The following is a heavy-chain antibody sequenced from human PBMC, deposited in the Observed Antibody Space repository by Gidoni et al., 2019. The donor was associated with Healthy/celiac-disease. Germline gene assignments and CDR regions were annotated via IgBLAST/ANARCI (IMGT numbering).Heavy chain of an antibody. CDR2: INHSGST. J-gene: IGHJ4*02. CDR3: ARGGTHSTGEQWLVRRGRPLDY. CDR1: GGSFSGYY. D-gene: IGHD6-19*01. V-gene: IGHV4-34*01. Sequence: QVQLQQWGAGLLKPSETLSLTCAVYGGSFSGYYWSWIRQPPGKGLEWIGEINHSGSTNYNPSLKSRVTISVDTSKNQFSLKLSSVTAADTAVYYCARGGTHSTGEQWLVRRGRPLDYWGQGTLVTVSS.